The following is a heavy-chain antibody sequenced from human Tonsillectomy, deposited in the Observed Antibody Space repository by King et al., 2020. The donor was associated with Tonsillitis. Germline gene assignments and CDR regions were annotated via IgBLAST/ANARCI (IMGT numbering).Heavy chain of an antibody. CDR2: INPSVGST. J-gene: IGHJ4*02. V-gene: IGHV1-46*01. CDR1: GYTFTSYY. Sequence: QLVQSGAEVKKPGASVKVSCKASGYTFTSYYIQWVRQAPGQGLEWMGIINPSVGSTNYAQKFQGRVTMTRDTSTSTVYMELSGLKSDDTAVYYCGTTAGRFDYWGQGTLVTVSS. D-gene: IGHD1-7*01. CDR3: GTTAGRFDY.